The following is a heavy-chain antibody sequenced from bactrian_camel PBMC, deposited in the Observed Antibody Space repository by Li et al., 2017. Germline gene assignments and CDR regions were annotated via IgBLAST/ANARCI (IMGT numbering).Heavy chain of an antibody. J-gene: IGHJ4*01. Sequence: HVQLVESGGDSVQAGGSLRLSCAASGSGYIAGTACMGWFRQVPGKEREGVAAIAPATGTTFYSDSVKGRFTISKDNANNSLNLQMNSLKPDDTGMYYCAGDSNVWGGSCLGPRRYRIWDQGTQVTV. CDR2: IAPATGTT. D-gene: IGHD2*01. V-gene: IGHV3S54*01. CDR1: GSGYIAGTAC. CDR3: AGDSNVWGGSCLGPRRYRI.